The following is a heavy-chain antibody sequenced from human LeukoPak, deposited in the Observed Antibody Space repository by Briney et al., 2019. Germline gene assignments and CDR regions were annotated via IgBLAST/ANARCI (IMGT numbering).Heavy chain of an antibody. Sequence: GGSLSLSCAASGFTFSNYAMSWVRPAPGKRLEWVSAITGSGGNTYYADSVKGRFTISRDNSKNTLYLQMNSLRDEDTAVYYCAKWGDFDVLAGYYVPDFWGQGTLVTVSS. J-gene: IGHJ4*02. V-gene: IGHV3-23*01. D-gene: IGHD3-9*01. CDR2: ITGSGGNT. CDR1: GFTFSNYA. CDR3: AKWGDFDVLAGYYVPDF.